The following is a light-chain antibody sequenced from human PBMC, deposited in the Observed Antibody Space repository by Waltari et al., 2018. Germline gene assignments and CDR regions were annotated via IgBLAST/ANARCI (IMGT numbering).Light chain of an antibody. CDR1: SSDVGNYNV. V-gene: IGLV2-23*02. J-gene: IGLJ2*01. CDR2: EVT. CDR3: CSYAGGGTPRLL. Sequence: QSALTQPASVSGSPGQSIPIPCAGTSSDVGNYNVVSWYQQHPGKVPKLIIYEVTQRPSGVSDRFSGSKSGNTASLTISGLQPEDEANYYCCSYAGGGTPRLLFGGGTEVTVL.